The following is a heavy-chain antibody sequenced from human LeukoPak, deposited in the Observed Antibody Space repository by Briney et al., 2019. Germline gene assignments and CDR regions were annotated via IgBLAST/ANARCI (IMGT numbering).Heavy chain of an antibody. J-gene: IGHJ5*02. V-gene: IGHV4-39*07. CDR1: GGSISSSSYY. Sequence: PSETLSLTCTVSGGSISSSSYYWGWIRQPPGKGLEWIGEINHSGSTNYNPSLKSRVTISVDTSKNQFSLKVSSVTAADTAVYYCARKGGRTMVRGVRNWFDPWGQGTLVTVSS. CDR3: ARKGGRTMVRGVRNWFDP. CDR2: INHSGST. D-gene: IGHD3-10*01.